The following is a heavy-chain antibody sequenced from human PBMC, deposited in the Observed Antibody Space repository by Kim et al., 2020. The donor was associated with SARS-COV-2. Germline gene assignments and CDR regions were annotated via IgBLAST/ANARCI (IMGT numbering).Heavy chain of an antibody. D-gene: IGHD3-10*01. V-gene: IGHV1-58*01. CDR3: AAGTPSGSYYYYYYGMDV. CDR1: GFTFTSSA. CDR2: IVVGSGNT. Sequence: SVKVSCKASGFTFTSSAVQWVRQARGQRLEWIGWIVVGSGNTNYAQKFQERVTITRDMSTSTAYMELSSLRSEDTAVYYCAAGTPSGSYYYYYYGMDVWGQGTTVTVSS. J-gene: IGHJ6*02.